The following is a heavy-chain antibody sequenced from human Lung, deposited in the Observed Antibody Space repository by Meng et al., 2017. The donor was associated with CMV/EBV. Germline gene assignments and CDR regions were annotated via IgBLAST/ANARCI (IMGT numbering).Heavy chain of an antibody. CDR3: ARDRGISGTTFRGDY. Sequence: AXVXVSXXVSGYTLRDLSMHWVRQAPGKGLEWMGGFDPEDGETIYAQNFQGRVTMTEDTRTDTAYMEVGSLRSDDTAVYYCARDRGISGTTFRGDYWGQGTLVXVSS. CDR1: GYTLRDLS. V-gene: IGHV1-24*01. J-gene: IGHJ4*02. CDR2: FDPEDGET. D-gene: IGHD1-20*01.